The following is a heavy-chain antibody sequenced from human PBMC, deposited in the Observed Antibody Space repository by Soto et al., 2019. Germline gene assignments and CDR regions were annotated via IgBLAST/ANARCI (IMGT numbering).Heavy chain of an antibody. CDR3: TRLCTNDPYDACAI. D-gene: IGHD2-8*01. Sequence: SLRLSCAASGFSFSGSSMHWVRQASGKGLEWVGRIRSGADNYATAYTASMKGRFIISRDDSKNTAYLQMNSLKTEDTAVYYCTRLCTNDPYDACAIWGQGTTVPVSS. CDR2: IRSGADNYAT. CDR1: GFSFSGSS. J-gene: IGHJ3*02. V-gene: IGHV3-73*01.